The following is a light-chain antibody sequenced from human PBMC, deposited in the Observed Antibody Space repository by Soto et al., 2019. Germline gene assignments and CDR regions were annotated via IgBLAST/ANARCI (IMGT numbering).Light chain of an antibody. CDR2: VAP. Sequence: VLTQSPGTLSLSPGERATLSCRASQSVTSGYLAWYQQKPGQSPRLLIYVAPSRATGVPDRFSGSGSGTDFTLTIARLEPEDFAVYYCQQYGSSPRTFGQGTKVDIK. CDR3: QQYGSSPRT. CDR1: QSVTSGY. J-gene: IGKJ1*01. V-gene: IGKV3-20*01.